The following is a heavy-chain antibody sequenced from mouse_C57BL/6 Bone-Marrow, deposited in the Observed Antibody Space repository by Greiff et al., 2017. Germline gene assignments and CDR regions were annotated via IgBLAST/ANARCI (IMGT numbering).Heavy chain of an antibody. V-gene: IGHV5-4*01. CDR1: GFTFSSYA. D-gene: IGHD1-1*01. J-gene: IGHJ2*01. Sequence: DVQLQESGGGLVKPGGSLKLSCAASGFTFSSYAMSWVRQTPEKRLEWVATISDGGSYTYYPDNVKGRFTISRDNAKNNLYLQMSHLKSEDTAMYYCARLGSPHFDYWGQGTTLTVSS. CDR2: ISDGGSYT. CDR3: ARLGSPHFDY.